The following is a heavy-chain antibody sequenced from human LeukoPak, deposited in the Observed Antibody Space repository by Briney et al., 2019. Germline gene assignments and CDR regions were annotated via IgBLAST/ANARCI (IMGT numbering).Heavy chain of an antibody. CDR1: GFTFSSYA. Sequence: PGGSLRLSCAASGFTFSSYAMSWVRQAPRKGLEWVSAISGSGGSTYYADSVKGRFTISRDNSKNTLYLQMNTLRAEDTAVYYCARSWLAVAGPEYWGQGTLVTVSS. D-gene: IGHD6-19*01. J-gene: IGHJ4*02. CDR3: ARSWLAVAGPEY. V-gene: IGHV3-23*01. CDR2: ISGSGGST.